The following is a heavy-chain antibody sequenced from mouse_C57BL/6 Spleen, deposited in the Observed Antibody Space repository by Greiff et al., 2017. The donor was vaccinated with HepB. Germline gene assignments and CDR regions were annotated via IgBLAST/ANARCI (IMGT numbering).Heavy chain of an antibody. CDR3: ARPPHYYGSSMDY. J-gene: IGHJ4*01. CDR1: GFTFSDYG. D-gene: IGHD1-1*01. Sequence: EVHLVESGGGLVKPGGSLKLSCAASGFTFSDYGMHWVRQAPEKGLEWVAYISSGSSTIYYADTVKGRFTISRDNAKNTLFLQMTSLRSEDTAMYYCARPPHYYGSSMDYWGQGTSVTVSS. V-gene: IGHV5-17*01. CDR2: ISSGSSTI.